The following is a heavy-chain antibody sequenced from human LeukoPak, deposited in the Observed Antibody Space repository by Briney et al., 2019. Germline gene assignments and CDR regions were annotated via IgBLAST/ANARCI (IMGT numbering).Heavy chain of an antibody. J-gene: IGHJ4*02. Sequence: PSETLSLTCAVYGGSFSGYYWSWIRQPPGKGLEWIEEINHSGSTNYNPSLKSRVTISVDTSKNQFSLKLSSVTAADTAVYYCARRGAGSGYADYWGQGTLVTVSS. D-gene: IGHD5-12*01. CDR2: INHSGST. CDR3: ARRGAGSGYADY. V-gene: IGHV4-34*01. CDR1: GGSFSGYY.